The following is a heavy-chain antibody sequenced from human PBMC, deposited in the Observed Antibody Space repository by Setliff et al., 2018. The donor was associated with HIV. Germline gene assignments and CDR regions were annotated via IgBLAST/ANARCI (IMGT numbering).Heavy chain of an antibody. D-gene: IGHD4-17*01. CDR2: INTNTGNP. Sequence: ASVKVSCKASGYTFTSYAMNWVRQAPGQGLEWIGWINTNTGNPTYAQGFTGRFVFSLDTSVSTAYLQISSLKAEDTAVYYCARDLTTVVDGYYFDYWGQGTLVTVSS. J-gene: IGHJ4*02. CDR1: GYTFTSYA. V-gene: IGHV7-4-1*02. CDR3: ARDLTTVVDGYYFDY.